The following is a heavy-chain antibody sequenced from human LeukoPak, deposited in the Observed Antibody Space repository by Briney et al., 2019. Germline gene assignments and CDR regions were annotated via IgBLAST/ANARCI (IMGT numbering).Heavy chain of an antibody. J-gene: IGHJ5*02. CDR3: ARRGSGTYYVWLDP. CDR1: GWSFSGYY. Sequence: SETLSLTCAVYGWSFSGYYWSWIRQPPGKGLEWIGEINHSGTTNYNPSLKSRFTISVDTSKNQFSLKLNTVTAEDTAVYYCARRGSGTYYVWLDPWGQETLVTVSS. D-gene: IGHD3-10*01. V-gene: IGHV4-34*01. CDR2: INHSGTT.